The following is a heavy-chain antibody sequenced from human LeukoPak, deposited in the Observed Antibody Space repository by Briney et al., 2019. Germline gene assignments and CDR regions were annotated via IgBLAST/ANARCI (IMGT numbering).Heavy chain of an antibody. CDR2: ISSSSSTI. CDR1: GFTFSSYS. V-gene: IGHV3-48*04. CDR3: ARAAPWDAFDI. J-gene: IGHJ3*02. Sequence: PGGSLRLSCAASGFTFSSYSMNWVRQAPGKGLEWVSYISSSSSTIYYADSVKGRFTISRDNAKNSLYLQMNSLRAEDTAVYYCARAAPWDAFDIWGQGTMVTVSS.